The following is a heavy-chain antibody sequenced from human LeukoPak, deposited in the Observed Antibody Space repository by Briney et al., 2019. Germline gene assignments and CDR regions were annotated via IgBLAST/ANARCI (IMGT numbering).Heavy chain of an antibody. J-gene: IGHJ3*02. CDR3: ARDTGVSGSGNSGAFDI. V-gene: IGHV3-11*04. CDR1: GFTFINYY. Sequence: GGSLRLSCAASGFTFINYYMTWIRQAPGKGLEWVSYISGSGTAYYAESVKGRFTISRDNAESSLYLQMSSLRADDTAVYYCARDTGVSGSGNSGAFDIWGQGTMVTVSS. CDR2: ISGSGTA. D-gene: IGHD4-23*01.